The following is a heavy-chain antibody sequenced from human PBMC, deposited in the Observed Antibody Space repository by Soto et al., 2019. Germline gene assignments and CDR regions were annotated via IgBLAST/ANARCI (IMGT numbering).Heavy chain of an antibody. CDR2: ISPSTSHI. CDR1: GFTFSSCT. J-gene: IGHJ6*02. D-gene: IGHD2-21*02. CDR3: SGGSGGACHQNYGMDV. V-gene: IGHV3-21*01. Sequence: EVHLVESGGGLVKPGGSLRLSCAVSGFTFSSCTMNWVRQAPGKGLEWVSSISPSTSHIYYADSVKGRFTISRDNAKNPLFLQMNSLRAEDTAVYYCSGGSGGACHQNYGMDVWGQGTTVTVSS.